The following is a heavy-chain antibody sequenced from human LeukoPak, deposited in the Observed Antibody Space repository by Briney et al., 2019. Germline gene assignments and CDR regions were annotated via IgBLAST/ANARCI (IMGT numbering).Heavy chain of an antibody. V-gene: IGHV1-8*01. CDR2: MNPNSGNT. J-gene: IGHJ6*02. CDR3: ARGGNYYDSSGYYWMDV. CDR1: GYTFTSYD. D-gene: IGHD3-22*01. Sequence: ASVKVSCKASGYTFTSYDINWVRQATGQGLEWMGWMNPNSGNTGYAQRFQGRATMTRNTSISTAYMELSSLRSEDTAVYYCARGGNYYDSSGYYWMDVWGQGATVTVSS.